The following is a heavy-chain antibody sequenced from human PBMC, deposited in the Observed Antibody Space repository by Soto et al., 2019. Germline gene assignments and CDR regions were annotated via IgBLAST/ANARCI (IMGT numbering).Heavy chain of an antibody. CDR1: GFTLSSHA. J-gene: IGHJ4*02. V-gene: IGHV3-33*06. CDR3: AKDGSHNFDY. Sequence: GGALRLSCAAPGFTLSSHAHNWVRQAPGKGLEWVAVIWYDGSNKYYADSVKGRFTISRDNSKNTLYLQMNSLRAEDTAVYYCAKDGSHNFDYWGQGTLVTVSS. D-gene: IGHD1-26*01. CDR2: IWYDGSNK.